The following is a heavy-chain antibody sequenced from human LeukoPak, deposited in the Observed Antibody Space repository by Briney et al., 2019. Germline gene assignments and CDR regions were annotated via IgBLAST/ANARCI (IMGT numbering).Heavy chain of an antibody. CDR2: IYTSGST. CDR3: ARGTLGLFRYYYGMDV. J-gene: IGHJ6*02. D-gene: IGHD2/OR15-2a*01. CDR1: GGSISSGSYY. Sequence: PSHTLSLTCTVSGGSISSGSYYWSWIRQPAGKGLEWIGRIYTSGSTNYNPSLKSRVTLSVDTSKNQFSLKLSTVTAADTAVYYCARGTLGLFRYYYGMDVWGQGTTVTVSS. V-gene: IGHV4-61*02.